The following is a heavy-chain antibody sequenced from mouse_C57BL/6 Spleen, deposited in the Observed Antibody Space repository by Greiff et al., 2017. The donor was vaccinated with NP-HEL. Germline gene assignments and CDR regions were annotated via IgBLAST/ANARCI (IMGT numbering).Heavy chain of an antibody. CDR1: GYTFTSYW. J-gene: IGHJ4*01. V-gene: IGHV1-53*01. D-gene: IGHD2-3*01. CDR3: ARWMGWSLAMDY. Sequence: QVQLKQPGTELVKPGASVKLSCKASGYTFTSYWMHWVKQRPGQGLEWIGNINPSNGGTNYNEKFKSKATLTVDKSSSTAYMQLSSLTSEDSAVYYCARWMGWSLAMDYWGQGTSVTVSS. CDR2: INPSNGGT.